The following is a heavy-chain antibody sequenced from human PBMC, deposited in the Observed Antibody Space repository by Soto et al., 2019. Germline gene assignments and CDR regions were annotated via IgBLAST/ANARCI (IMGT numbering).Heavy chain of an antibody. CDR1: GGSISSGDYY. V-gene: IGHV4-30-4*01. Sequence: NPSETLSLTCTVSGGSISSGDYYWSWIRQPPGKGLEWIGYIYYSGSTYYNPSLKSRVTISVDTSKNQFSLKLSSVTAADTAVYYCAASSGSYYGTFDYWGQGNPVPVSS. D-gene: IGHD3-10*01. CDR2: IYYSGST. J-gene: IGHJ4*02. CDR3: AASSGSYYGTFDY.